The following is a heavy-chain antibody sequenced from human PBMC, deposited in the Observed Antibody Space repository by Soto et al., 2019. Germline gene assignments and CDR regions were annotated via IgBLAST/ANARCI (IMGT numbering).Heavy chain of an antibody. CDR2: ISQSGNT. V-gene: IGHV4-34*01. CDR1: SGSFSGYY. CDR3: ARDRGGFFESSGTYDS. J-gene: IGHJ4*02. Sequence: PSETLSLTCSIYSGSFSGYYWSWIRQPPGKGLEWIGEISQSGNTNYSPSLKSRVSISLDTSKKQFSLNLSPVTAADTAVYYCARDRGGFFESSGTYDSWGQGILVTVSS. D-gene: IGHD3-22*01.